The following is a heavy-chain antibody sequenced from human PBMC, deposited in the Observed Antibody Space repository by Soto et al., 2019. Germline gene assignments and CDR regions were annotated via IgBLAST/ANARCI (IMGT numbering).Heavy chain of an antibody. V-gene: IGHV3-33*01. CDR1: GFTFSSYG. CDR2: IWYDGSNK. J-gene: IGHJ4*02. CDR3: ARETHDYGDYSLMDY. Sequence: TGGSLRLSCAASGFTFSSYGMHWVRQAPGKGPEWVAVIWYDGSNKYYADSVKGRFTISRDNSKNTLYLQMNSLRAEDTAVYYCARETHDYGDYSLMDYWGQGTLVTVSS. D-gene: IGHD4-17*01.